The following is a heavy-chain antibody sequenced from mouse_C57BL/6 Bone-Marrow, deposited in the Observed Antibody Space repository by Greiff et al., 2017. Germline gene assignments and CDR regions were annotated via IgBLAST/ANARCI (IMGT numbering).Heavy chain of an antibody. V-gene: IGHV5-12*01. D-gene: IGHD2-5*01. J-gene: IGHJ3*01. CDR2: ISNGGGST. Sequence: EVQGVESGGGLVQPGGSLKLSCAASGFTFSDYYMYWVRQTPEKRLEWVAYISNGGGSTYYPDTVKGRFTISRDNAKNTLYLQMSRLKSEDTAMYYCARQGIVTTKFAYWGQGTLVTVSA. CDR1: GFTFSDYY. CDR3: ARQGIVTTKFAY.